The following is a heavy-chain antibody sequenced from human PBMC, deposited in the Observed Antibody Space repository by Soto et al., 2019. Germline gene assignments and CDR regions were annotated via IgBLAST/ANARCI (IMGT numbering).Heavy chain of an antibody. J-gene: IGHJ4*02. D-gene: IGHD3-9*01. CDR2: ISASGVTT. V-gene: IGHV3-23*01. CDR3: GRLAIFWRGAAMSDY. CDR1: GFTFANYA. Sequence: EVQLLDSGGDLVQPGGSLRLSCAASGFTFANYAMTWVRQAPGKGLEWVSSISASGVTTYYADSVKGRFTISRENSKKPLFMKTHSRGAADSLVYYCGRLAIFWRGAAMSDYGGQGPLPPASS.